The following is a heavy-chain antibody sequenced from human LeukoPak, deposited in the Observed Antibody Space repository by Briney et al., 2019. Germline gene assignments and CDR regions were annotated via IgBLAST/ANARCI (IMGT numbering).Heavy chain of an antibody. V-gene: IGHV4-59*12. CDR2: VSYSGST. CDR1: GGSISPYY. D-gene: IGHD1-26*01. J-gene: IGHJ4*02. CDR3: AREVGATRGGDYFDY. Sequence: SETLSLTCTVFGGSISPYYWSWVRQPPGKGLEWIGYVSYSGSTDYNPSLKSRVIISIDTSKNQFSLKLSSVTAADTAVYYCAREVGATRGGDYFDYWGQGTLVTVSS.